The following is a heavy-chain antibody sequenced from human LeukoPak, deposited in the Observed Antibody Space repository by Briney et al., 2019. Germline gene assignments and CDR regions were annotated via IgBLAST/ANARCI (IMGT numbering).Heavy chain of an antibody. J-gene: IGHJ6*03. Sequence: SETLSLTCTVSGGSISSYYWSWIRQPPGKGLEWIGYIYTSGSTNYNPSLTSRVTIAVDTSKHQFSLKLSSVTAADTGVYYWAREGGGLSSGYDSHYYYYMDVWGNGTTVTVSS. D-gene: IGHD5-12*01. CDR2: IYTSGST. CDR3: AREGGGLSSGYDSHYYYYMDV. V-gene: IGHV4-4*09. CDR1: GGSISSYY.